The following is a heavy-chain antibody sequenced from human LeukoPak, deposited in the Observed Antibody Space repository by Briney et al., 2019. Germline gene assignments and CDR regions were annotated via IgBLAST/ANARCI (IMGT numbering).Heavy chain of an antibody. CDR2: IWHDGSHK. D-gene: IGHD3-10*01. V-gene: IGHV3-33*01. J-gene: IGHJ4*02. Sequence: GRSLRLSCAAFGFVFNTYAMHWDRQAPGQGLEWVALIWHDGSHKFYSNSVRGQFTISRDNSKNTVSLQMNNLRPEDTAVYYCARAIFGSGSYPDFWGQGTLVTVSS. CDR3: ARAIFGSGSYPDF. CDR1: GFVFNTYA.